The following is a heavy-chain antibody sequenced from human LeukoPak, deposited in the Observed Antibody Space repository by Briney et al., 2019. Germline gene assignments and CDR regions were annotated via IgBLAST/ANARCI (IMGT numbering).Heavy chain of an antibody. CDR2: IYSGGST. D-gene: IGHD6-13*01. J-gene: IGHJ4*02. Sequence: GGSLRLSCAASGFTVSINYMSWVRQAPGKGLEWVSVIYSGGSTYYADSVKGRFTISRHNSKNTLYLQMNSLRAEDTAVYYCARGPTAAGQGDFDYWGQGTLVTVSS. V-gene: IGHV3-53*04. CDR3: ARGPTAAGQGDFDY. CDR1: GFTVSINY.